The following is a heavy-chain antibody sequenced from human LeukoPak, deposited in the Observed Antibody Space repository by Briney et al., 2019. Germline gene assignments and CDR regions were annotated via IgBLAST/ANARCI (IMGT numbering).Heavy chain of an antibody. CDR2: ISGSGGST. J-gene: IGHJ4*02. Sequence: PGGSLRLSCAASGFTFSSYAMSWVRQAPGKGLEWVSAISGSGGSTYYADSVKGRFTISRDNSKNTLYLQMNSLRAEDTAVYYWAKQPWEQWLVPFDYWGQGTLVTVSS. CDR3: AKQPWEQWLVPFDY. D-gene: IGHD6-19*01. V-gene: IGHV3-23*01. CDR1: GFTFSSYA.